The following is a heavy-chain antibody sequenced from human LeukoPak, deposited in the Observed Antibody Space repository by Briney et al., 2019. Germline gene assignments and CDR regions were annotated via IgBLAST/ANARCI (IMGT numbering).Heavy chain of an antibody. CDR3: AKDPTGPRGSY. CDR1: GFTFSSYA. V-gene: IGHV3-23*01. CDR2: ISGSGGST. D-gene: IGHD1-14*01. J-gene: IGHJ4*02. Sequence: GGSLRLSCAASGFTFSSYAMSWVRQAPGKGLEWVSAISGSGGSTYYAGSVRGRFTISRDNSKNTLYLQMNSLRAEDTAVYYCAKDPTGPRGSYWGQGTLVTVSS.